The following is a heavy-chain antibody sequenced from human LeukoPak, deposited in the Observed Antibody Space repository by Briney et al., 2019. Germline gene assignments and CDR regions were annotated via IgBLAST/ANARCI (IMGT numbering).Heavy chain of an antibody. D-gene: IGHD3-16*02. CDR1: GGSFSGYY. J-gene: IGHJ4*02. CDR3: AFGGVIGPDY. V-gene: IGHV4-34*01. CDR2: INHSGST. Sequence: SETLSLPCAVYGGSFSGYYWSWIRQPPGKGLEWIGEINHSGSTNYNPSLKSRVTISVDTSKNQFSLKLSSVTAADTAVYYCAFGGVIGPDYWGQGTVVTVSS.